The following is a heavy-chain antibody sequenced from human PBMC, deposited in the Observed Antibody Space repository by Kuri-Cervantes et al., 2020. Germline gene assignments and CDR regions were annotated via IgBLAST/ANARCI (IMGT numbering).Heavy chain of an antibody. CDR3: AREGGAPYYYYYYMDV. D-gene: IGHD1-26*01. Sequence: ESLKISCAVYGGSFSGYYWSWIRQTPGKGLEWIGEINHSGSTNYNPSLKSRVTISVDTSKNQFSLKLSSVTAADTAVYYCAREGGAPYYYYYYMDVWGKGTTVTVSS. J-gene: IGHJ6*03. CDR1: GGSFSGYY. V-gene: IGHV4-34*01. CDR2: INHSGST.